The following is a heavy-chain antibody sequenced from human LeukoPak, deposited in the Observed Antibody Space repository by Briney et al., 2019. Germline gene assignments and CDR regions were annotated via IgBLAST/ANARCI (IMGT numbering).Heavy chain of an antibody. V-gene: IGHV5-51*01. D-gene: IGHD4-23*01. Sequence: GESLKISCKGSGYSFTSYWIGWVRQMPGKGLEWMGIIYPGDSDTRYSPSFQGQVTISADKSISTAYLQWSSLKASDTAMYYCAKLGATVVTPQEGDYYYYGMDVRGQGTTVTVSS. CDR3: AKLGATVVTPQEGDYYYYGMDV. J-gene: IGHJ6*02. CDR1: GYSFTSYW. CDR2: IYPGDSDT.